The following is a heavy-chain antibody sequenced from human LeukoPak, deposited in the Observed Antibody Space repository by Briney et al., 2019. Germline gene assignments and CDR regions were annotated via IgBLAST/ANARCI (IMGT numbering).Heavy chain of an antibody. D-gene: IGHD3-16*01. J-gene: IGHJ4*02. V-gene: IGHV1-2*02. CDR3: ATDNYGTLDY. Sequence: GASVKVSCKASGYTFTAYYIHWVRRAPGQGLEWMGWIDPRSGATKCTQKSQGRVTMTRDTSISTVYLELNGLTFDDTAVYYCATDNYGTLDYWGQGTLVTVSS. CDR2: IDPRSGAT. CDR1: GYTFTAYY.